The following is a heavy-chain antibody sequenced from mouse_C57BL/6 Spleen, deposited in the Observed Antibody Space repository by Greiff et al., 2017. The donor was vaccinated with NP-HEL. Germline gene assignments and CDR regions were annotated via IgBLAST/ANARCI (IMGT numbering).Heavy chain of an antibody. CDR1: GYAFSSSW. D-gene: IGHD2-2*01. CDR2: IYPGDGDT. J-gene: IGHJ3*01. V-gene: IGHV1-82*01. CDR3: ARHYYGYDVFAY. Sequence: QVQLKESGPELVKPGASVKISCKASGYAFSSSWMNWVKQRPGKGLEWIGRIYPGDGDTNYNGKFKGKATLTADKSSSTAYMQLSSLTSEDSAVYFCARHYYGYDVFAYWGQGTLVTVSA.